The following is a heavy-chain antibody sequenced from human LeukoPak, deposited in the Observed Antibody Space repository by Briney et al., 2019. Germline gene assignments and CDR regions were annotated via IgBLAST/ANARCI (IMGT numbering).Heavy chain of an antibody. CDR1: GGSISSYY. CDR2: IYTSGST. Sequence: SETLSLTCTVSGGSISSYYWSWIRQPAGKGLEWTGRIYTSGSTNYNPSLKSRVTMSVDTSKNQFSLKLSSVTAADTAVYYCARDQDGTVTTGYYYYYMDVWGKGTTVTVSS. V-gene: IGHV4-4*07. D-gene: IGHD4-17*01. J-gene: IGHJ6*03. CDR3: ARDQDGTVTTGYYYYYMDV.